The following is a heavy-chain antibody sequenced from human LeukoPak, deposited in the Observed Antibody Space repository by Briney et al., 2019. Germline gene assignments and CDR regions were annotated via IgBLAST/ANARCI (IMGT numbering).Heavy chain of an antibody. V-gene: IGHV3-23*01. CDR1: GFTFSSYA. Sequence: GGSLRLSCAASGFTFSSYAMSRVRQAPGKGLEWVSAISGSGGSTYYADSVKGRFTISRDNSKNTLYLQMNSLRAEDTAVYYCARDWGGDPTYDYWGQGTLVTVSS. CDR2: ISGSGGST. J-gene: IGHJ4*02. CDR3: ARDWGGDPTYDY. D-gene: IGHD3-16*01.